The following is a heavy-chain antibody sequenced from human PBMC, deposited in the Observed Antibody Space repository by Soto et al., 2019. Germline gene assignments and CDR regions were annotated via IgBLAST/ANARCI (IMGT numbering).Heavy chain of an antibody. CDR1: GFTFTSSA. D-gene: IGHD3-9*01. CDR3: AAVRRYFEWLPYSRRGWLDP. V-gene: IGHV1-58*01. Sequence: SVKVSCKASGFTFTSSAVQWVRQARGQRLEWIGWIVVGSGNTNYAQKFQERVTITRDMSTSTAYMELSSLRSEDTAVYYCAAVRRYFEWLPYSRRGWLDPSGKGSRVTVS. J-gene: IGHJ5*02. CDR2: IVVGSGNT.